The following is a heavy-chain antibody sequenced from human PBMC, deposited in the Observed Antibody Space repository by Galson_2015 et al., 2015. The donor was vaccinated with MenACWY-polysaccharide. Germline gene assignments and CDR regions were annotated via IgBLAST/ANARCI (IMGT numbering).Heavy chain of an antibody. Sequence: SVKVSCKASGYTFTGNFIHWVRQAPGQGFEWMGWINPNSGATSYAQKFQDRVTMTRDTSINTAYMELHRLRSDDTAVYYCVRVPTYQQTEGNWFVPWGQETPVTVSS. CDR1: GYTFTGNF. CDR2: INPNSGAT. J-gene: IGHJ5*02. CDR3: VRVPTYQQTEGNWFVP. V-gene: IGHV1-2*02. D-gene: IGHD2-2*01.